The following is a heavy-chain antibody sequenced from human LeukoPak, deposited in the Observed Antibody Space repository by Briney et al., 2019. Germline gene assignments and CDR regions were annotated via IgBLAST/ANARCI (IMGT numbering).Heavy chain of an antibody. CDR1: GGTFSSYA. CDR2: IIPIFGTA. D-gene: IGHD3-16*01. CDR3: ASSKRGYYYYYMDV. J-gene: IGHJ6*03. Sequence: SVKVSCKASGGTFSSYAISWVRQAPGQGLEWMRGIIPIFGTANYAQKFQGRVTITTDESTSTAYMELSSLRSEDTAVYYCASSKRGYYYYYMDVWGKGTTVTVSS. V-gene: IGHV1-69*05.